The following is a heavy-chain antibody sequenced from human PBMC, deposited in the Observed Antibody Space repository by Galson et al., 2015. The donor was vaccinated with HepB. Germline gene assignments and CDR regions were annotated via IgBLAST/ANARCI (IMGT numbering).Heavy chain of an antibody. D-gene: IGHD3-16*01. CDR3: ARDSEGGDFDY. J-gene: IGHJ4*02. Sequence: SLRLSCAASGFTFSSYAMHWVRQAPGKGLEWVAVISYDGSNKYYADSVKGRFTISRDNSKNTLYLQMNSLRAEDTAVYYCARDSEGGDFDYWGQETLVTVSS. CDR1: GFTFSSYA. V-gene: IGHV3-30-3*01. CDR2: ISYDGSNK.